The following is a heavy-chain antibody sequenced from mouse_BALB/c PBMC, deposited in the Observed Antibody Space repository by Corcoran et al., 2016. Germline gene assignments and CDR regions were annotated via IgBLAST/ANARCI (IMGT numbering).Heavy chain of an antibody. CDR1: GFNIKDTY. J-gene: IGHJ3*01. Sequence: EVQLQQSGAELVKPGASVKLSCTASGFNIKDTYMHWVKQRPEQGLEWIGRIDPANGNTKYDPKFQGKATITADTASNTAYLQLSSLTSEDTAVYYCARTPGFAYWGQGTLVTVSA. V-gene: IGHV14-3*02. CDR2: IDPANGNT. CDR3: ARTPGFAY.